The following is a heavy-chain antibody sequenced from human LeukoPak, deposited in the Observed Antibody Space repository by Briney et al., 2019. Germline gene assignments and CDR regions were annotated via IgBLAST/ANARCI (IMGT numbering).Heavy chain of an antibody. Sequence: GGSLRLSCAASGFTFSSYWMSWVRQAPGKGLEWVANIKQDGSEKYYVDSVKGRFTISRDNAENSLYLQMNSLRAEDTAVYYCARVRGTAMVTVDYWGQGTLVTVSS. CDR2: IKQDGSEK. J-gene: IGHJ4*02. CDR3: ARVRGTAMVTVDY. CDR1: GFTFSSYW. V-gene: IGHV3-7*01. D-gene: IGHD5-18*01.